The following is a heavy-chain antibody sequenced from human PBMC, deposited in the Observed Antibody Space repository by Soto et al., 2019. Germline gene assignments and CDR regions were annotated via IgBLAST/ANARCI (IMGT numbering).Heavy chain of an antibody. J-gene: IGHJ3*02. V-gene: IGHV1-18*04. D-gene: IGHD6-19*01. CDR2: ISAYNGNT. Sequence: ASVKVSCKASGYTFTSYGISWVRQAPGQGLEWMGWISAYNGNTNHAQKLQGRVTMTTDTSTSTAYMELRSLRSDDTAVYYCARDHRVAGPSPSDVAFDIWGQGTMVTVSS. CDR1: GYTFTSYG. CDR3: ARDHRVAGPSPSDVAFDI.